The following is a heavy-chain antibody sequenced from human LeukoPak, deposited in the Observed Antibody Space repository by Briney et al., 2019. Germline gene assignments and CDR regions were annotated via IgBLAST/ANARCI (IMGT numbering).Heavy chain of an antibody. J-gene: IGHJ4*02. CDR1: GYTFTGYH. V-gene: IGHV1-2*06. CDR2: INPYSGDK. Sequence: ASVKVSCKASGYTFTGYHIHWVRQAPGQGREGMGRINPYSGDKNFAQKFQGRVTMTRDTSITTAYMDLSSLTPDDTAVYFCARDQGSLTRSWYTGYWGQGTQVTVSS. CDR3: ARDQGSLTRSWYTGY. D-gene: IGHD6-13*01.